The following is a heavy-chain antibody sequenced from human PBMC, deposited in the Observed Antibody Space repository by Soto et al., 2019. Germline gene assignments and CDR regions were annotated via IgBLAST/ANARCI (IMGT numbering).Heavy chain of an antibody. V-gene: IGHV4-30-2*01. CDR1: GVTITTYGYS. CDR3: ASRTFYYYGLDV. CDR2: VYHTGNA. J-gene: IGHJ6*02. Sequence: PSETLSLTCTVSGVTITTYGYSWSRLRQPPGKALEWIGYVYHTGNAYPNPSLKSRVTISLYRSKNQFSLKMTSVTAADTALYFCASRTFYYYGLDVWGQGTMVTVSS.